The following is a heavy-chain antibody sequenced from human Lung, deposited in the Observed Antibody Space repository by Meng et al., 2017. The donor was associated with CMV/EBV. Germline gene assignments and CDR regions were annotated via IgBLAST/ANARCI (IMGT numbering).Heavy chain of an antibody. V-gene: IGHV3-21*01. Sequence: APAGFSFSSYAVNWVRQAPGKGLEWVSTISSGSSYIYYADSVKGRFTISRDNAQNSLYLQMNSLRPDDTAVYYCVKCTSTVLGFFDYWGQGTLVTVSS. J-gene: IGHJ4*02. CDR3: VKCTSTVLGFFDY. CDR2: ISSGSSYI. CDR1: GFSFSSYA. D-gene: IGHD4-17*01.